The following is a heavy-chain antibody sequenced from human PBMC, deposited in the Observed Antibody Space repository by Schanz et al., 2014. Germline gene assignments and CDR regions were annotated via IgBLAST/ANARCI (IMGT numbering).Heavy chain of an antibody. CDR3: ARENTAVAGMPRVMDV. Sequence: QVLLVQSGAEVKKPGDSVKVSCKASGYSIGGYYMHWVRQAPGVGPEWMGRINPNTGGTQYAQMFQGRVTMTTDTSISTAYMELSRLTSDDTAVFFCARENTAVAGMPRVMDVWGQGTTVTVSS. CDR2: INPNTGGT. CDR1: GYSIGGYY. J-gene: IGHJ6*02. D-gene: IGHD6-19*01. V-gene: IGHV1-2*06.